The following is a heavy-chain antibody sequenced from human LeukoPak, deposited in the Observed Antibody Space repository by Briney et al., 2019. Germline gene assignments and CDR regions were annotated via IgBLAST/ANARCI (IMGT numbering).Heavy chain of an antibody. CDR2: IKPDGREK. V-gene: IGHV3-7*03. J-gene: IGHJ4*02. D-gene: IGHD5-24*01. Sequence: GGSLRLSCEASGSTLSNYLITWVRQAPGKGLEWVANIKPDGREKYYMPSVKGRFTISRDSAKNSFYLQMNSLRAEDTAVYYCATMASNVFEYWGQGTLATVSS. CDR1: GSTLSNYL. CDR3: ATMASNVFEY.